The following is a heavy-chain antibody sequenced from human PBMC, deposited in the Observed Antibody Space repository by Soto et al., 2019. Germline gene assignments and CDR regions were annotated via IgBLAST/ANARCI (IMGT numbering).Heavy chain of an antibody. J-gene: IGHJ4*02. D-gene: IGHD3-10*01. CDR2: ISGSGGST. Sequence: PGGSLRLSCAASGFTFSSYAMSWVRQAPGKRLEWVSAISGSGGSTYYADSVKGRFTISRDNSKNTLYLQMNSLRAEDPAVYYCAKRIMVRGANFPYWGQGTLVTVSS. CDR1: GFTFSSYA. CDR3: AKRIMVRGANFPY. V-gene: IGHV3-23*01.